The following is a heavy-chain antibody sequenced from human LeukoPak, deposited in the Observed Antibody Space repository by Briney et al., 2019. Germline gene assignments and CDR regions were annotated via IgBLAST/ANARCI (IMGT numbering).Heavy chain of an antibody. J-gene: IGHJ2*01. V-gene: IGHV3-9*01. Sequence: GGSLRLSCAASGFTFDDYAMHWVRQAPGKGLEWVSGISYNSDTIAYADSVKGRFTISRDNAKNSLYLQMNSLRAEDTALYYCAKDYCGGDCYSGWYFELWGRGTLVTVSS. CDR2: ISYNSDTI. D-gene: IGHD2-21*02. CDR1: GFTFDDYA. CDR3: AKDYCGGDCYSGWYFEL.